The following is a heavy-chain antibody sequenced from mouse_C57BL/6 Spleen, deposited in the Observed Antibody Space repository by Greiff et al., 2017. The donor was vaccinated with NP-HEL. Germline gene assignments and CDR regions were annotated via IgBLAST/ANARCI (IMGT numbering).Heavy chain of an antibody. V-gene: IGHV1-61*01. Sequence: QVQLQQPGAELVRPGSSVKLSCKASGYTFTSYWMDWVKQRPGQGLEWIGNIYPSDSETHYNQKFKDKATLTVDKSSSTAYMQLSSLTSDDSAGDYCEKRDYYGSSYGCWGQGTTRTGS. CDR3: EKRDYYGSSYGC. D-gene: IGHD1-1*01. CDR2: IYPSDSET. CDR1: GYTFTSYW. J-gene: IGHJ2*01.